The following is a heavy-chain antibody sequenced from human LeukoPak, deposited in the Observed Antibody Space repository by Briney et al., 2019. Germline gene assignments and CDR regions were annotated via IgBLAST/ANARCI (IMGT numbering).Heavy chain of an antibody. D-gene: IGHD2-2*01. CDR3: ARGDRPDCSSTSCYGAF. Sequence: SVKVSCKASGGTFTTFAINWVRQAPGQGLEWMGGIIPIFSRANYAQKFQGGVTITADKATSTSYMELTSLTSEDTAVYYCARGDRPDCSSTSCYGAFWGQGTLVTVSS. J-gene: IGHJ4*02. CDR2: IIPIFSRA. CDR1: GGTFTTFA. V-gene: IGHV1-69*06.